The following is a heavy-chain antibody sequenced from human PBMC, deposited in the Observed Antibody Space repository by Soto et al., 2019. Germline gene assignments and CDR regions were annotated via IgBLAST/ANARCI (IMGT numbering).Heavy chain of an antibody. D-gene: IGHD1-1*01. CDR1: GFTFSSYA. Sequence: GGSLRLSCAASGFTFSSYAMSWVRQAPGKGLEWVSAISGSGGSTYYADSVKGRFTISRDNSKNTLYLQMNSLRAEDTAVYYCAKDYLRTHNLGSRYYFDYWGQGTLVTVSS. CDR2: ISGSGGST. J-gene: IGHJ4*02. CDR3: AKDYLRTHNLGSRYYFDY. V-gene: IGHV3-23*01.